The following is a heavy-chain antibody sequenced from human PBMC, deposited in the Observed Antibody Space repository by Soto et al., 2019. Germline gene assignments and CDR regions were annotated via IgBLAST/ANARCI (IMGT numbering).Heavy chain of an antibody. D-gene: IGHD3-10*01. CDR1: GYTFTSYY. Sequence: GASVKVSCKASGYTFTSYYMHWVRQAPGQGLEWMGVINPSVGSTSYAQKFQGRVTMTRDTSTGTVYMEVSSLRSEDTAVYYCTRGYYVSGSYYKRPVDYWGQGTLVTVSS. J-gene: IGHJ4*02. V-gene: IGHV1-46*03. CDR2: INPSVGST. CDR3: TRGYYVSGSYYKRPVDY.